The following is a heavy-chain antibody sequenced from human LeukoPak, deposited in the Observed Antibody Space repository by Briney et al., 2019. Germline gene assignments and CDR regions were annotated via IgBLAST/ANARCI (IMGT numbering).Heavy chain of an antibody. CDR1: GITFNSYG. CDR2: ISHGGSNK. CDR3: AVICGSGSYFLDY. Sequence: GRSLSPACAADGITFNSYGIEWVRRAPSKRLEWVAVISHGGSNKYYTGSVKGRFTISRDNSENTLYLQMTSLRAEDTAVYYCAVICGSGSYFLDYWGQGTLVTVSS. J-gene: IGHJ4*02. V-gene: IGHV3-30*03. D-gene: IGHD3-10*01.